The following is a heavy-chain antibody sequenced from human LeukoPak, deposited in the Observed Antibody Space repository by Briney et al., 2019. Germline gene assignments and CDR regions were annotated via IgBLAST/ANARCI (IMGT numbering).Heavy chain of an antibody. CDR3: ARREGGIFDY. V-gene: IGHV1-2*02. J-gene: IGHJ4*02. D-gene: IGHD1-26*01. CDR1: GYTFTSYG. CDR2: INPNSGGT. Sequence: GASVKVSCKASGYTFTSYGISWVRQAPGQGLEWMGWINPNSGGTNYAQKFQGRVTMTRDTSISTAYMELSRLRSDDTAVYYCARREGGIFDYWGQGTLVTVSS.